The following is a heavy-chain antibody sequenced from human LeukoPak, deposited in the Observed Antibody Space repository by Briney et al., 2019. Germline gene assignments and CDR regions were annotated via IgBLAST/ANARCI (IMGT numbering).Heavy chain of an antibody. J-gene: IGHJ6*02. D-gene: IGHD6-25*01. CDR2: IYYSGST. V-gene: IGHV4-39*07. Sequence: SETLSLTCTVSGGSISSGSYYWGWIRQPPGKGLEWIGSIYYSGSTYYNPSLKSRVTVSVDTSKNQFSLKLSSVTAADTAVYYCARDRLDFYYYYGMDVWGQGTTVTVSS. CDR3: ARDRLDFYYYYGMDV. CDR1: GGSISSGSYY.